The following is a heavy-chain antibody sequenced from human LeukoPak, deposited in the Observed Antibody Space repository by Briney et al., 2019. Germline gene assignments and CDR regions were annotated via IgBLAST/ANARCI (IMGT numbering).Heavy chain of an antibody. J-gene: IGHJ4*02. CDR1: GGSFSGYY. D-gene: IGHD6-6*01. CDR3: ARLDSSSSRDY. CDR2: INHSGST. Sequence: SETLSLTCAVYGGSFSGYYWSWIRQPPGKGLEWIGEINHSGSTNYNPSLKSRVTISVDTSKNQFSLKLSSVTAADTAVYYCARLDSSSSRDYWGQETLVTVSS. V-gene: IGHV4-34*01.